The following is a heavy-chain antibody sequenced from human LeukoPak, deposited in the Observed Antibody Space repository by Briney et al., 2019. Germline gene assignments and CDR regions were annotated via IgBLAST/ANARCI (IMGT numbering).Heavy chain of an antibody. D-gene: IGHD5-18*01. V-gene: IGHV3-33*01. CDR3: ARASRIQLWLSDY. CDR2: IWYDGSNK. Sequence: GGSLRLSCAASGFTFSSYGMHWVRQAPGKGLEWVAVIWYDGSNKYYADSVKGRFTISRDNSKNTLYLQMNSLRAEDTAVYYCARASRIQLWLSDYWGQGTLVTVSS. CDR1: GFTFSSYG. J-gene: IGHJ4*02.